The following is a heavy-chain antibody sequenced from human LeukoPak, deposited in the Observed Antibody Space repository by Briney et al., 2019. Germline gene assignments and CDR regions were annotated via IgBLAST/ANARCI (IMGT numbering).Heavy chain of an antibody. Sequence: GGSLRLSCEASGFTFRSYWMHWVRQAPGKGLEWVPGISGSGGATYYADSVKGRFTISRDDPHNTLYLQMNSLRAEDTAVYFCARGGVDYYGSGTYYLMYYFDYWGQGALVTVSS. V-gene: IGHV3-23*01. J-gene: IGHJ4*02. CDR2: ISGSGGAT. D-gene: IGHD3-10*01. CDR3: ARGGVDYYGSGTYYLMYYFDY. CDR1: GFTFRSYW.